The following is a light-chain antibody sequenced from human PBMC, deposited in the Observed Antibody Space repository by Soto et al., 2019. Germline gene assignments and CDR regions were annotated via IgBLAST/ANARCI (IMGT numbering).Light chain of an antibody. J-gene: IGKJ4*01. Sequence: EIVLTQSPGTLSLSPGERATLSCRASQSVSSSYLAWYQQKPGQAPRPLIYGASSRATGIPDRFSGSGSGKDFTLTISRLEPEDFAVYYCQQYGSSPTFGGGTKVEIK. CDR2: GAS. V-gene: IGKV3-20*01. CDR3: QQYGSSPT. CDR1: QSVSSSY.